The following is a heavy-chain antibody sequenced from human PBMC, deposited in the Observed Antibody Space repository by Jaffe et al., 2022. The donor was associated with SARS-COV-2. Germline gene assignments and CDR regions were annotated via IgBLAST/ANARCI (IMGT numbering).Heavy chain of an antibody. D-gene: IGHD3-9*01. CDR1: GFTFSSYS. Sequence: EVQLVESGGGLVKPGGSLRLSCAASGFTFSSYSMNWVRQAPGKGLEWVSSISSSSSYIYYADSVKGRFTISRDNAKNSLYLQMNSLRAEDTAVYYCARDDTALDAFDIWGQGTMVTVSS. CDR2: ISSSSSYI. CDR3: ARDDTALDAFDI. J-gene: IGHJ3*02. V-gene: IGHV3-21*01.